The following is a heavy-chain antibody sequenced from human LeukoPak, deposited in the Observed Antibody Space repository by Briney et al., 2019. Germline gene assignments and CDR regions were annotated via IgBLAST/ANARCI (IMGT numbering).Heavy chain of an antibody. Sequence: PGGSLGLSCAASGFTFSSYGMRWVRQAPGKGLEWVAVISYDGSNKYYADSVKGRFTISRDNSKNTLYLQMNSLRAEDTAGYYCANNEGSGWYGPLDYASNWGQGTLVTVSS. CDR1: GFTFSSYG. J-gene: IGHJ4*02. CDR3: ANNEGSGWYGPLDYASN. CDR2: ISYDGSNK. V-gene: IGHV3-30*18. D-gene: IGHD6-19*01.